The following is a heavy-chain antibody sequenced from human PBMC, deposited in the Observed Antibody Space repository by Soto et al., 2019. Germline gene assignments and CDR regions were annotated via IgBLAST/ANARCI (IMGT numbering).Heavy chain of an antibody. CDR1: GYTFTGYY. V-gene: IGHV1-2*02. J-gene: IGHJ5*02. Sequence: ASVKVSCKASGYTFTGYYMHWVRQAPGQGLEWMGWINPNSGGTNYAQKFQGRVTMTRDTSISTAYMELSSLRSEDTAVYYCARAIGPPRGSWYISWFDPWGQGTLVTVSS. CDR3: ARAIGPPRGSWYISWFDP. D-gene: IGHD6-13*01. CDR2: INPNSGGT.